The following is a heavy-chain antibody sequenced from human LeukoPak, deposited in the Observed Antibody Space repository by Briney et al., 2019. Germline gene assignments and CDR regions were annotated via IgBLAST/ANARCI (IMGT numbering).Heavy chain of an antibody. Sequence: PGGFLRLSCAASGFTFSSYGMHWVRQAPGKGLEWVAFIRYDGSNKYYADSVKGRFTISRDNSKNTLYLQMNSLRAEDTAVYYCAKEDIVVVVAATPIDYWGQGTLVTVSS. V-gene: IGHV3-30*02. CDR2: IRYDGSNK. J-gene: IGHJ4*02. D-gene: IGHD2-15*01. CDR1: GFTFSSYG. CDR3: AKEDIVVVVAATPIDY.